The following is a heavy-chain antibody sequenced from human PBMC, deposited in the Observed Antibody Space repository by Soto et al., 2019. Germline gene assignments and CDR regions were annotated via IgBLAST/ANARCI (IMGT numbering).Heavy chain of an antibody. CDR2: MDGGSTNT. CDR1: GFTISKSA. CDR3: AKDIWGYSFDL. V-gene: IGHV3-23*01. J-gene: IGHJ2*01. D-gene: IGHD3-16*01. Sequence: EVQVLESGGGLVQPGGSLRLSCAASGFTISKSAMAWVRQAPGQGLEWVSAMDGGSTNTHYADSVQGRFTISRDSSKNSLFLQMDSLRADDTALYYCAKDIWGYSFDLWGRGTLVTVSS.